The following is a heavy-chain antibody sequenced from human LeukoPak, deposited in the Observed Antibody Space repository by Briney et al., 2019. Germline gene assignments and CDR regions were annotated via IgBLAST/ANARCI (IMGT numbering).Heavy chain of an antibody. V-gene: IGHV3-53*01. Sequence: GGSLRLSCAASGFTVSSNYMSWVRQAPGKGLEWVSVIYSGGSTYYADSVKGRSTISRDNSKNTLYLQMNSLRAEDTAVYYCATRGEVRGVIVFDYWGQETLVTVSS. CDR1: GFTVSSNY. J-gene: IGHJ4*02. CDR3: ATRGEVRGVIVFDY. CDR2: IYSGGST. D-gene: IGHD3-10*01.